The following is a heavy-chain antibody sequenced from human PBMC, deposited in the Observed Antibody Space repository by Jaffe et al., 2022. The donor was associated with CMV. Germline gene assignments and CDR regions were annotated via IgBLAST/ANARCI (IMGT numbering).Heavy chain of an antibody. CDR2: MNEDGTVK. CDR3: ARDPAYGALDY. Sequence: EVYLVESGGGLVQPGGSLRLSCAASGFAFSRSWMTWIRRAPGKGLEWVANMNEDGTVKNYVDSAKGRFTISRDNAKNSVYLQMNNLRAEDTAVYYCARDPAYGALDYWGQGTLVTVSS. V-gene: IGHV3-7*01. J-gene: IGHJ4*02. CDR1: GFAFSRSW. D-gene: IGHD3-10*01.